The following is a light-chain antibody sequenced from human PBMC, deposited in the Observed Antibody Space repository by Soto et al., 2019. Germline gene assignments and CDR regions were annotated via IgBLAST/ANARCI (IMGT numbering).Light chain of an antibody. Sequence: QSVLTQPASVSGSPGRSITISCTGTSTDIGTYNSVSWYQHHPGKAPKLLIFGVIDRPSGVSDRFSGSKSGNTASLTISSLQFEDEADYYCCSYTTTYTLVFGGGTKLTVL. V-gene: IGLV2-14*01. J-gene: IGLJ3*02. CDR3: CSYTTTYTLV. CDR2: GVI. CDR1: STDIGTYNS.